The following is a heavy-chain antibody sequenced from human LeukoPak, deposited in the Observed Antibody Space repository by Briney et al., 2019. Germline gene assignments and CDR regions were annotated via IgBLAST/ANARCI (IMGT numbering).Heavy chain of an antibody. CDR1: GFTFSSFT. D-gene: IGHD1-14*01. V-gene: IGHV3-30-3*01. CDR2: ISYDGSNI. Sequence: PGRSLRLSCAASGFTFSSFTMHWVRQAPGKGLEWVAVISYDGSNIYYADSVKGRFTISRDNSKNTLYLQMNSLRAEDTAEYYCARDSGRNRDFDFWGQGTLVTVSS. J-gene: IGHJ4*02. CDR3: ARDSGRNRDFDF.